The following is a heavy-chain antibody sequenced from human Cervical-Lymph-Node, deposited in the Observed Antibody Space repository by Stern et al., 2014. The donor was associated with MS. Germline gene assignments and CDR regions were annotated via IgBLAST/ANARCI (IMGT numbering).Heavy chain of an antibody. CDR1: GFTFKEYS. Sequence: EVKLVESGGGLVQPGGSLRLSCAASGFTFKEYSMNWVRQAPGKGLEWVSSITSGISDIHYADSVKGRFTISRDNVKNSLYLQMNSLRAEDTALYYCAREDYTQDFDYWGRGTLVTVSS. CDR2: ITSGISDI. CDR3: AREDYTQDFDY. D-gene: IGHD4-11*01. V-gene: IGHV3-21*01. J-gene: IGHJ4*02.